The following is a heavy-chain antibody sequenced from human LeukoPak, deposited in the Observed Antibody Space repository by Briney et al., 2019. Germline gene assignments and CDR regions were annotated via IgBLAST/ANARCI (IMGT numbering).Heavy chain of an antibody. J-gene: IGHJ4*02. CDR2: IIPILGIA. Sequence: SVKVSCKASGGTFSSYAISWVRQAPGQGLEWMGRIIPILGIANYAQKFQGRVTITADESTSTAYMELSSLRSEDTAVYYCAQHPRGWNRLWGQGTLVTVSS. V-gene: IGHV1-69*04. D-gene: IGHD1-1*01. CDR3: AQHPRGWNRL. CDR1: GGTFSSYA.